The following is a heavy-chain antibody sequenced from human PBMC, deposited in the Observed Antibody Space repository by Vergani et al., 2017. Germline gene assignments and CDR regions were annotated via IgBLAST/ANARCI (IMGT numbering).Heavy chain of an antibody. CDR3: ARDPPIFRGYYFDY. D-gene: IGHD3-9*01. CDR1: GYTFTGYY. CDR2: INPNSGGT. J-gene: IGHJ4*02. V-gene: IGHV1-2*06. Sequence: QVQLVQSGAEVKKPGASVKVSCKASGYTFTGYYMHWVRQAPGQGLEWMGRINPNSGGTNYAQKFQGRVTMTRDTSISTAYMELSRLRSDATAVYYCARDPPIFRGYYFDYWGQGTLVTVSS.